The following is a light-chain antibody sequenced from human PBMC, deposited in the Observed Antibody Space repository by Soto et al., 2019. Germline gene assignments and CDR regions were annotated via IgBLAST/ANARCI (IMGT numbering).Light chain of an antibody. Sequence: DIQLTQSPSILSASVGDRVTITCRASQSIGSWLAWYQQKPGQAPNLLIFQTSNFESGVPSRFSGSGSGTEFTLTISSLQPEYFATYYCQQCNTYSTFGQGTKVESK. CDR3: QQCNTYST. CDR2: QTS. CDR1: QSIGSW. V-gene: IGKV1-5*03. J-gene: IGKJ1*01.